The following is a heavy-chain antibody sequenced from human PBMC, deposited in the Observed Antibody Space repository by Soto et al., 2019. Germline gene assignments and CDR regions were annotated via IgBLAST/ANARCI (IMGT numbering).Heavy chain of an antibody. CDR2: ISWNSGSI. V-gene: IGHV3-9*01. CDR1: GFTFDDYA. J-gene: IGHJ6*02. Sequence: EVQLVESGGGLVQPGRSLRLSCAASGFTFDDYAMHWVRQAPGKGLEWVSGISWNSGSIGYADSVKGRFTISRDNAKNSLYLQMNSLRAEATALYYCAKGDSSSFYYGMDVWGQGTTVTVSS. CDR3: AKGDSSSFYYGMDV. D-gene: IGHD6-13*01.